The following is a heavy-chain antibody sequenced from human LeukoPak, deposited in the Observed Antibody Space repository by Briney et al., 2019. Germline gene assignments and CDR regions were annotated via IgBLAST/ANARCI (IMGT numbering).Heavy chain of an antibody. Sequence: ASVKVSWKASEYTFTGYYMHWVRQPAGQGLEWMGRINPNSGGTTYAQKFQGRVTMTRDTSISTAYMELSRLRSDDTAVYYCARDLVYYDSSGYPDYWGQGTLVTVSS. CDR3: ARDLVYYDSSGYPDY. V-gene: IGHV1-2*02. J-gene: IGHJ4*02. CDR2: INPNSGGT. D-gene: IGHD3-22*01. CDR1: EYTFTGYY.